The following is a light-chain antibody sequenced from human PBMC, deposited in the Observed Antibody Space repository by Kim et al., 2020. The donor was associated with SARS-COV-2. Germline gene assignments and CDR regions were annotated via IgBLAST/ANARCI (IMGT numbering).Light chain of an antibody. CDR2: DAS. Sequence: SLSPGERATLSCRASQSVSSYLAWYQQKPGQAPRLLIYDASNRATGIPARFSGSGSGTDFTLTISSLEPEDFAVYYCQQRSNWPLTFGGGTKLGDQ. CDR3: QQRSNWPLT. J-gene: IGKJ4*01. CDR1: QSVSSY. V-gene: IGKV3-11*01.